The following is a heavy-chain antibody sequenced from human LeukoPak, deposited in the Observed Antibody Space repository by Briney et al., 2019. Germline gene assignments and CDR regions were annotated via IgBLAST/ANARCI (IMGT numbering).Heavy chain of an antibody. D-gene: IGHD2-2*01. Sequence: ASVKVSCKAFGYTFTSYGISWVRQAPGQGLEWMGWISAYNGKTNYAQKLQGRVTMTTDTSTSTAYMELRSLRSDDTAVYYCAREVVVPAASHSGQYDYWGQGTLVTVSS. CDR3: AREVVVPAASHSGQYDY. V-gene: IGHV1-18*01. CDR1: GYTFTSYG. J-gene: IGHJ4*02. CDR2: ISAYNGKT.